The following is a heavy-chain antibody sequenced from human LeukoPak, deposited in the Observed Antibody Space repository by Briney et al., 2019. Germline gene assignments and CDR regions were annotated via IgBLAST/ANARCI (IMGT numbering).Heavy chain of an antibody. CDR1: GGSFSGYC. CDR3: ARLPLTYSSSWYKRTPHRDY. V-gene: IGHV4-34*01. J-gene: IGHJ4*02. Sequence: PSETLSLTCAVYGGSFSGYCWSWIRQPPGKGLEWIGEINHSGSTNYNPSLKSRVTISVDTSKNQFSLKLSSVTAADTAVYYCARLPLTYSSSWYKRTPHRDYWGQGTLVTVSS. D-gene: IGHD6-13*01. CDR2: INHSGST.